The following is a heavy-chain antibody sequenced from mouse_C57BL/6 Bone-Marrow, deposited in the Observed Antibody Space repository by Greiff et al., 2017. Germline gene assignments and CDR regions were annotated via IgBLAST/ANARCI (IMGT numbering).Heavy chain of an antibody. CDR3: TRGIVDY. CDR1: GFTFSSYA. J-gene: IGHJ2*01. V-gene: IGHV5-9-1*02. CDR2: ISSGGDYI. Sequence: EVKVVESGEGLVKPGGSLTLSCAASGFTFSSYAMSWVRQTPEKRLEWVAYISSGGDYIYYADTVKGRFTISRDNARNTLYLQMSSLKSEDTAMYYCTRGIVDYWGQGTTLTVSS.